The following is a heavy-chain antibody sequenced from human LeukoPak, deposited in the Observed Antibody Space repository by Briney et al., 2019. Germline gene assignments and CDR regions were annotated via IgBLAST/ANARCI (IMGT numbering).Heavy chain of an antibody. Sequence: SQTLSLTCTVSGASIRRDDYYWSWIRQPPGKGLEWIGYIYDNEKTHYHPSFESRLAISGDTSNNQFSLRLNSVTAADTAVYYCARLRNKNYYDSSGYYYSDFDYWGQGTLVTVSS. J-gene: IGHJ4*02. CDR1: GASIRRDDYY. CDR3: ARLRNKNYYDSSGYYYSDFDY. CDR2: IYDNEKT. V-gene: IGHV4-30-4*01. D-gene: IGHD3-22*01.